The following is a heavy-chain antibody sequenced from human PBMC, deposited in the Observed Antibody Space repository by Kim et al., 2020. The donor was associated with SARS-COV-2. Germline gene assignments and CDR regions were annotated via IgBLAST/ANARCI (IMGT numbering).Heavy chain of an antibody. V-gene: IGHV4-39*07. J-gene: IGHJ3*02. Sequence: SETLSLTCTVTGGSISSSSLYWGWTRQRPGKGLEWIGSIYYSGSTYYNPSLKNRVTISVHTSKNQFSLKLISVTAADTAAYYCAGVERGDAFDIWGQGT. CDR3: AGVERGDAFDI. D-gene: IGHD3-10*01. CDR1: GGSISSSSLY. CDR2: IYYSGST.